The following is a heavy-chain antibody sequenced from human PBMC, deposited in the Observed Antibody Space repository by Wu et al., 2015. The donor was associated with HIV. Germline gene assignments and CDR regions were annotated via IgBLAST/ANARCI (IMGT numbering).Heavy chain of an antibody. D-gene: IGHD1-26*01. Sequence: QARLMQSADVMSLPGASVRVSCQASGYNFGSYGINWARQAPGQGLEWVGGIVPILGVPDYAENFQGRVTIYTDESATTGYMELNTLRFEDTALYFCVSHSGSYPKGFDLWGQGTMVIVSS. V-gene: IGHV1-69*05. CDR2: IVPILGVP. CDR1: GYNFGSYG. J-gene: IGHJ3*01. CDR3: VSHSGSYPKGFDL.